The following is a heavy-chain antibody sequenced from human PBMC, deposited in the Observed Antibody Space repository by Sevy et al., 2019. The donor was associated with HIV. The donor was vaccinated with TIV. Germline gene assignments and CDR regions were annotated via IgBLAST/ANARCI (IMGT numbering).Heavy chain of an antibody. CDR1: GGTFSSYA. CDR2: IIPIFGTA. D-gene: IGHD3-10*01. Sequence: ASVKVSCKASGGTFSSYAISWVRQAPGQGLEWMGGIIPIFGTANYAQKFQGRVTITADKSTSTAYMELSSLRSEDTAVYYCARDYSYGSGSYFVSAVPGHDAFDIWGQGTMVTVSS. J-gene: IGHJ3*02. V-gene: IGHV1-69*06. CDR3: ARDYSYGSGSYFVSAVPGHDAFDI.